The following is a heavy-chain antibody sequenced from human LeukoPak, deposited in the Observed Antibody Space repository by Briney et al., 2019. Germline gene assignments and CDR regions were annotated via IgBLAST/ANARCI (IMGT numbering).Heavy chain of an antibody. J-gene: IGHJ6*02. CDR3: ARTYYDFWSGIGPYYYYGMDV. CDR1: GYTFTGYY. CDR2: INPNSGGT. Sequence: ASVKVSCKASGYTFTGYYMHWVRQAPGQGLEWMGWINPNSGGTNYAQKFQGRVTMTRDTSISTAYMELSRLRSDDTAVYYCARTYYDFWSGIGPYYYYGMDVWGQGTTVTVSS. V-gene: IGHV1-2*02. D-gene: IGHD3-3*01.